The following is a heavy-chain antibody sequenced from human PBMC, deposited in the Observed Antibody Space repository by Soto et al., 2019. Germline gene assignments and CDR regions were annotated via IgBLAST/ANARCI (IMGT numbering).Heavy chain of an antibody. V-gene: IGHV1-18*04. CDR3: ARAKGTCSSTSCYPYYYYGMDV. CDR2: ISAYNGNT. D-gene: IGHD2-2*01. J-gene: IGHJ6*02. CDR1: GYTFTSYG. Sequence: GASVKVSCKASGYTFTSYGISWVRQAPGQGLEWMGWISAYNGNTNYAQKLQGRVTMTTDTSTSTAYMELRSLRSDDTAVYYCARAKGTCSSTSCYPYYYYGMDVWGQGTTVTV.